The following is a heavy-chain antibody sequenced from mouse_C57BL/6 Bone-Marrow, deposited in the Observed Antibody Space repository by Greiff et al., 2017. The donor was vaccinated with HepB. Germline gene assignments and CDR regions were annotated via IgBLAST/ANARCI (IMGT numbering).Heavy chain of an antibody. CDR1: GYAFTNYL. J-gene: IGHJ2*01. CDR3: ARRGDSSGYFYYFDY. Sequence: VKLQESGAELVRPGTSVKVSCKASGYAFTNYLIEWVKQRPGQGLEWIGVINPGSGGTNYNEKFKGKATLTADKSSSTAYMQLSSLTSEDSAVYFCARRGDSSGYFYYFDYWGQGTTLTVSS. D-gene: IGHD3-2*02. CDR2: INPGSGGT. V-gene: IGHV1-54*01.